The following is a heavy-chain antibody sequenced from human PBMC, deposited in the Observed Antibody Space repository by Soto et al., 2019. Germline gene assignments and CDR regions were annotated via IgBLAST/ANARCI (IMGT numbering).Heavy chain of an antibody. CDR3: ASITAARPRSPYYFDY. CDR2: IIPIFGTA. CDR1: GGTFSSYA. J-gene: IGHJ4*02. D-gene: IGHD6-6*01. V-gene: IGHV1-69*13. Sequence: SVKVSCKASGGTFSSYAISWVRQAPGQGLEWMGGIIPIFGTANYAQKFQGRVTITADESTSTAYMELSSLRSEDMAVYYCASITAARPRSPYYFDYWGQGTLVTVSS.